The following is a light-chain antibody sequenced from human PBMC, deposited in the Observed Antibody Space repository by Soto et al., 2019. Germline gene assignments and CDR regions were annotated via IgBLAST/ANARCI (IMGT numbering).Light chain of an antibody. CDR1: QSVLYSSNNKNY. CDR3: QQYYSTPHT. Sequence: DIVMTQSPDSLAVSLGERATINCKSSQSVLYSSNNKNYLAWYQHKPGQTPNLLIYWASTRESGVPDRFSGSGSGTDFTLTISSLQAEDVAVYYCQQYYSTPHTFGQGTRLEIK. V-gene: IGKV4-1*01. CDR2: WAS. J-gene: IGKJ2*01.